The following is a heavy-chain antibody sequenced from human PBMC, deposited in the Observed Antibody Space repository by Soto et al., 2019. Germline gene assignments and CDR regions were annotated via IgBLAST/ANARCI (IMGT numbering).Heavy chain of an antibody. CDR3: ARDGGDYGFDY. J-gene: IGHJ4*02. D-gene: IGHD4-17*01. CDR1: GFTFSSYD. CDR2: IGTAGDT. V-gene: IGHV3-13*01. Sequence: GGSLRLSCAASGFTFSSYDMHWVRQATGKGLEWVSAIGTAGDTYYPGSVKGRFTISRENAKNSLYLQMNSLRAGDTAVYYCARDGGDYGFDYWGQGTLVTVSS.